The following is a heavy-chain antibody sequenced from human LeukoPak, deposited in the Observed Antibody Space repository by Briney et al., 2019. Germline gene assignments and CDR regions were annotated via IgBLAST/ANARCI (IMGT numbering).Heavy chain of an antibody. V-gene: IGHV4-39*07. CDR1: GGSISSSSYY. D-gene: IGHD1-26*01. CDR2: IYYSGST. J-gene: IGHJ4*02. Sequence: SETLSLTCTVSGGSISSSSYYWGWIRQPPGKGLEWIGSIYYSGSTYYNPSLKSRVTISVDTSKNQFSLKLRAVTAADTAVYYCARDRLSGSYTGRFDYWGQGTVVTVSS. CDR3: ARDRLSGSYTGRFDY.